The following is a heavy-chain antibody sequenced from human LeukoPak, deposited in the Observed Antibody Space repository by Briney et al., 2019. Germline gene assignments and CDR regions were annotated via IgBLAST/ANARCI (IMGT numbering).Heavy chain of an antibody. V-gene: IGHV4-4*02. D-gene: IGHD2-15*01. CDR3: ASKANCSGGRCPRGAFDI. CDR1: GVSISSSNR. Sequence: SETLSLTCTISGVSISSSNRRSWVRQPRQKGLEWRWEIYHSGSTNYNQYLKGRVTITADTSTNQVSLKLRSVTAVDTAVYYCASKANCSGGRCPRGAFDIWGRGTKVSVS. CDR2: IYHSGST. J-gene: IGHJ3*02.